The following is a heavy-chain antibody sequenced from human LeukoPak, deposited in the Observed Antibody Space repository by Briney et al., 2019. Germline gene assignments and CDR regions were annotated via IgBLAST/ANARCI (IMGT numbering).Heavy chain of an antibody. V-gene: IGHV1-18*01. CDR3: ATEGGWQPTDYGDHVY. D-gene: IGHD4-17*01. J-gene: IGHJ4*02. Sequence: ASVKVSCKASGYTFTNYGITWVRQAPGQGLEWMGWINPYNGNTNYPQKLQGRVTMTTDTSTSTAYMELRSLRSDDTALYYCATEGGWQPTDYGDHVYWGQGTLVTVSS. CDR2: INPYNGNT. CDR1: GYTFTNYG.